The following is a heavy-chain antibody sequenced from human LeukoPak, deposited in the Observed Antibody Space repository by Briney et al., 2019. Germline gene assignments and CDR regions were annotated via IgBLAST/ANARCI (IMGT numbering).Heavy chain of an antibody. J-gene: IGHJ4*02. Sequence: VASVKVSCKGSGYTFTGYYMHWVRQPPGQGLEWMGWINTNSVGTNYAQKVQGRVTMTRDTSISTAYMELSRLRSDDTAVYCCAGRYSSSWLDYLGQGTLVTVSS. V-gene: IGHV1-2*02. CDR3: AGRYSSSWLDY. D-gene: IGHD6-13*01. CDR1: GYTFTGYY. CDR2: INTNSVGT.